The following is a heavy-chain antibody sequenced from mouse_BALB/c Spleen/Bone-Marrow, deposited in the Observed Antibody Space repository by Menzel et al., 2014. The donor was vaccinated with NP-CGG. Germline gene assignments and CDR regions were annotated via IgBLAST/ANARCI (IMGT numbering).Heavy chain of an antibody. V-gene: IGHV1S137*01. J-gene: IGHJ4*01. Sequence: QVQLQQPGAKLVRPGVSVKISCKGSGYTFTDHAMHWVKRSHAKSLEWIGLISGYYGDAIYNQKFKGKATMTGDKSSRKDETERNRLTSEDSAIYYCARSGKVRNAMDYWGQGTSVTVSS. D-gene: IGHD2-14*01. CDR1: GYTFTDHA. CDR2: ISGYYGDA. CDR3: ARSGKVRNAMDY.